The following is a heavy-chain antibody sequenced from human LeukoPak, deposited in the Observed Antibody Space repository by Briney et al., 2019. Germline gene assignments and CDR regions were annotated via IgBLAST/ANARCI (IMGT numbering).Heavy chain of an antibody. CDR3: ARGQLGLYYFDY. CDR1: GGTFSSYA. CDR2: IIPIFGTA. V-gene: IGHV1-69*13. J-gene: IGHJ4*02. Sequence: SVKVSCKASGGTFSSYAISWVRQAPGQGLEWMGGIIPIFGTANYAQKFRGRVTITADESTSTAYMELSSLRSEDTAVYYCARGQLGLYYFDYWGQGTLVTVSS. D-gene: IGHD6-13*01.